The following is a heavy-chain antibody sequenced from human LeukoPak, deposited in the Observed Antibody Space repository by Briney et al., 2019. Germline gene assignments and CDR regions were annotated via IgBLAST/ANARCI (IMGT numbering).Heavy chain of an antibody. Sequence: GGSLRLFCAASGFIFNTFDMYWVRQAPGKGLEWVAIISYDGSQKYYADSVRGRFTISRDNSKNTLSLQMNSLRAEDTAVYFCAKPLYSSDWYLDYWGLGTLVTVSS. V-gene: IGHV3-30*18. J-gene: IGHJ4*02. CDR3: AKPLYSSDWYLDY. D-gene: IGHD6-19*01. CDR2: ISYDGSQK. CDR1: GFIFNTFD.